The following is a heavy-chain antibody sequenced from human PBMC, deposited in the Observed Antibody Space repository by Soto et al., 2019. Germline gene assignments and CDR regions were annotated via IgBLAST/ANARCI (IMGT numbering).Heavy chain of an antibody. Sequence: QVQLQQSGPGLVKPSQTLSLTCAISGDSVSTNTATWDWIRQSPSRGLEWLGRTYYRSKWYNDYAVSVKXRXTXNXXTSNNQLSLQLNSVTPDETAVYYCARLIGNSWLDSWGQGTLVTVSS. D-gene: IGHD2-8*01. CDR2: TYYRSKWYN. V-gene: IGHV6-1*01. CDR1: GDSVSTNTAT. CDR3: ARLIGNSWLDS. J-gene: IGHJ5*01.